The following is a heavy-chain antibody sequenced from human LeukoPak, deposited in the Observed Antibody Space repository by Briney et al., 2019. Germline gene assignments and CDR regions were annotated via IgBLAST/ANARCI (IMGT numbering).Heavy chain of an antibody. D-gene: IGHD6-13*01. CDR3: ASIAAAGEGGDY. CDR2: MNPNSGNT. CDR1: GYTFTSYG. Sequence: GASVKVSCKASGYTFTSYGINWVRQATGQGLEWMGWMNPNSGNTGYAQKFQGRVTITRNTSISTAYMELSSLRSEDTAVYYCASIAAAGEGGDYWGQGTLVTVSS. J-gene: IGHJ4*02. V-gene: IGHV1-8*03.